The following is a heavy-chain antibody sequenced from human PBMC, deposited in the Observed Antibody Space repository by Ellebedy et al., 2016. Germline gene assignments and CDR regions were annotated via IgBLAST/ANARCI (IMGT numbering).Heavy chain of an antibody. J-gene: IGHJ4*02. CDR1: GSSFTSYW. CDR2: IDPSDSYT. Sequence: GESLKISXKGSGSSFTSYWIGWVRQMPGKGLEWMGRIDPSDSYTNYSPSFQGHVTISADKSISTAYLQWSSLRASDTAMYYCARRISLVRGVRMDYWGQGTLVTVSS. D-gene: IGHD3-10*01. CDR3: ARRISLVRGVRMDY. V-gene: IGHV5-10-1*01.